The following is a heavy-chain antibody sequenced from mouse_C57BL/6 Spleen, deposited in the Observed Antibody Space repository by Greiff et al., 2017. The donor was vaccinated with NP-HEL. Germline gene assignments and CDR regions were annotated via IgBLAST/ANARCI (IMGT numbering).Heavy chain of an antibody. D-gene: IGHD1-1*01. CDR3: TTLVITTVVERYFDV. CDR2: IDPENGDT. J-gene: IGHJ1*03. V-gene: IGHV14-4*01. Sequence: EVQLQQSGAELVRPGASVKLSCTASGFNIKDDYMHWVKQRPEQGLEWIGWIDPENGDTEYASKFQGKATITADTSSNTAYLQLSSLTSEDTAVYYCTTLVITTVVERYFDVWGTGTTVTVSS. CDR1: GFNIKDDY.